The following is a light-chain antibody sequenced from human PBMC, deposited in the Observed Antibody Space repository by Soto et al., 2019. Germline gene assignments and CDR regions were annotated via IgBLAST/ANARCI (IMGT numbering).Light chain of an antibody. Sequence: QSALTQPPSASGSPGQSVTISCTGTSSDVGAYNYVSWYQQLPGKAPKLIIYEVSKRPSGVPDRFSGSKSGNTASLTVSGLQAEDEADYYGTSYAGTYSFFYVFGPGTKLTVL. V-gene: IGLV2-8*01. CDR3: TSYAGTYSFFYV. J-gene: IGLJ1*01. CDR1: SSDVGAYNY. CDR2: EVS.